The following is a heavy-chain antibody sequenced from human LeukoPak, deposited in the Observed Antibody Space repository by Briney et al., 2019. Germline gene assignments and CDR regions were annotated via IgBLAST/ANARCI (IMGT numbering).Heavy chain of an antibody. CDR2: IYYSGST. CDR3: ARHGSGCSSTSCDPLDY. Sequence: NPSETLSLTCTVSGGSISSYYWSWIRQPPGKGLEWIGYIYYSGSTNYNPSLKSRVTISVDTSKNQFSLKLSSVTAADTAVYYCARHGSGCSSTSCDPLDYWGQGTLVTVSS. J-gene: IGHJ4*02. D-gene: IGHD2-2*01. V-gene: IGHV4-59*08. CDR1: GGSISSYY.